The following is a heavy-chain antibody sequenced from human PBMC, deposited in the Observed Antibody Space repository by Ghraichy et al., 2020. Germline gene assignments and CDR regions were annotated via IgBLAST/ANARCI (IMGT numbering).Heavy chain of an antibody. CDR1: GGSISSYY. J-gene: IGHJ5*02. V-gene: IGHV4-59*01. CDR2: IYYSGST. Sequence: SETLSLTCTVSGGSISSYYWSWIRQPPGKGLEWIGYIYYSGSTNYNPSLKSRVTISVDTSKNQFSLKLSSVTAADTAVYYCASIVGAPPDVNWFDPWGQGTLVTVSS. CDR3: ASIVGAPPDVNWFDP. D-gene: IGHD1-26*01.